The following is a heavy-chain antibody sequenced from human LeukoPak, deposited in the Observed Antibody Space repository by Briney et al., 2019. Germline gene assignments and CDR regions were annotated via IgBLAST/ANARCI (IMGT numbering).Heavy chain of an antibody. D-gene: IGHD5-18*01. CDR1: GFTFSSYS. V-gene: IGHV3-21*01. CDR3: AGGTGQLWFEYYFDY. J-gene: IGHJ4*02. CDR2: ISSSSSYI. Sequence: GGSLRLSCAASGFTFSSYSMNWVRQAPGKGLEWVSSISSSSSYIYYGDSVKGRFTISRDNDKNSVHMQMNRERAEDTAVYYCAGGTGQLWFEYYFDYWGQGTLVTVSS.